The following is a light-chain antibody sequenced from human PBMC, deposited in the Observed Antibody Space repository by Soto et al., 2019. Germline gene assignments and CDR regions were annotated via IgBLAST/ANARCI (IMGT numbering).Light chain of an antibody. J-gene: IGKJ1*01. Sequence: EIVLTQSPGTLSSSPGERATLSCRASQSVSTNNLAWYQQRPGPAPRLLICGASRSATSIPSRFSGSGSGTDFTLTISRLEPEDLVVYCWQQYDNSVWTFGQGTKVDIK. V-gene: IGKV3-20*01. CDR2: GAS. CDR1: QSVSTNN. CDR3: QQYDNSVWT.